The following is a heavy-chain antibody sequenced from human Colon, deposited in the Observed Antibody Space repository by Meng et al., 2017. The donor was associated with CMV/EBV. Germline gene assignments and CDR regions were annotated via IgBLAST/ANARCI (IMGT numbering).Heavy chain of an antibody. Sequence: SGVTFRSYWRHWVRQAPGKGLVWVSRINSDGSSTSYADYVKGRFTISRDNAKNTLYLQMNSLRVEDTAVYYCARDPPAYGSSEADIDYWGQGTLVTVSS. CDR1: GVTFRSYW. J-gene: IGHJ4*02. CDR2: INSDGSST. CDR3: ARDPPAYGSSEADIDY. D-gene: IGHD3-22*01. V-gene: IGHV3-74*01.